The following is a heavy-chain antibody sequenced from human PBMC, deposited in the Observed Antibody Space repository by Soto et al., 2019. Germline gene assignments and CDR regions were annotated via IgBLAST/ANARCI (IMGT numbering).Heavy chain of an antibody. CDR3: ARDMSIMITFGGLNLGYYGMDV. V-gene: IGHV1-69*01. D-gene: IGHD3-16*01. CDR1: GGTFSSYA. Sequence: QVQLVQSGAEVKKPGSSVKVSCKASGGTFSSYAISWVRQAPGQGLEWMGGIIPIFGTANYAQKFQGRVTITADESTSTAYMELSSLRSEDTAVYYCARDMSIMITFGGLNLGYYGMDVWGQGTTVTVS. J-gene: IGHJ6*02. CDR2: IIPIFGTA.